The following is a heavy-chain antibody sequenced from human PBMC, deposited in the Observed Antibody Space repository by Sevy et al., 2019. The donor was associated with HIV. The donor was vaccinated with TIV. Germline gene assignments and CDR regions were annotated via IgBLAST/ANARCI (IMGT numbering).Heavy chain of an antibody. Sequence: GGSLRLSCAASGFTFSNVWMSWLRQAPGKGLEWVAHIKSKTEGGTADYAAPVKGRFSISTDDSKATLYLQMNSLKTEDTAVYYCTTGGSLFQHWGQGTLVTVSS. J-gene: IGHJ1*01. CDR1: GFTFSNVW. CDR3: TTGGSLFQH. D-gene: IGHD2-15*01. CDR2: IKSKTEGGTA. V-gene: IGHV3-15*01.